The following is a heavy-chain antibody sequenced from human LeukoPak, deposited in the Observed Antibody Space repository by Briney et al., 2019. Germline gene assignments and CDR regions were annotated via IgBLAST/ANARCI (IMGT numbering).Heavy chain of an antibody. CDR3: ARGAAGYSYG. CDR2: IYYSGST. Sequence: PSETLSLTCTVSGGSISSYYWSWIRQPPGRGLEWIGHIYYSGSTNYNPSLKSRVTISIDTSKNQFPLRLSSVTAADTAVYYCARGAAGYSYGWGQGTLVTVSS. CDR1: GGSISSYY. V-gene: IGHV4-59*01. J-gene: IGHJ4*02. D-gene: IGHD5-18*01.